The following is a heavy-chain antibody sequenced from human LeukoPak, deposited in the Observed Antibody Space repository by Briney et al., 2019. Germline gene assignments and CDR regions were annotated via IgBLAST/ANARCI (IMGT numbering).Heavy chain of an antibody. CDR3: ARYDDYGEALDY. CDR1: GYTFTSYG. J-gene: IGHJ4*02. Sequence: ASVKVSCKASGYTFTSYGISWVRQAPGQGLEWMGWISAYNGNTNYAQKLQGRVTMTTDTSTSAAYMELRSLRSDDTAVYYCARYDDYGEALDYWGQGTLVTVSS. CDR2: ISAYNGNT. V-gene: IGHV1-18*01. D-gene: IGHD4-17*01.